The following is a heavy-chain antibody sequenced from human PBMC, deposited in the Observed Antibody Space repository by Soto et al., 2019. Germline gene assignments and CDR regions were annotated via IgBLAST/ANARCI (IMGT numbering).Heavy chain of an antibody. Sequence: GASVKVSCKASGYTFTSYAMHWLRQAPGQRLEWMGWINAGNGNTKYSQKFQGRVTITRDTSASTAYMELSSLRSEDTAVYYCARVARALTWFDPWGQGTLVTVSS. CDR3: ARVARALTWFDP. CDR1: GYTFTSYA. J-gene: IGHJ5*02. CDR2: INAGNGNT. V-gene: IGHV1-3*01.